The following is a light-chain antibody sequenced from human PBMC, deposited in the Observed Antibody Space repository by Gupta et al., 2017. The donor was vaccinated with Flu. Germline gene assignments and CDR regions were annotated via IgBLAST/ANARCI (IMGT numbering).Light chain of an antibody. Sequence: EIVMTQSPATLSVSPGERATLSCRASQSVSADLAWYQQKPGQAPRLLIYGESTRATGTPARFSGSGSGTEFTLTISSLQSEDFAVYFCQQYNNGPLTFGGGTKVEI. V-gene: IGKV3-15*01. CDR2: GES. J-gene: IGKJ4*01. CDR1: QSVSAD. CDR3: QQYNNGPLT.